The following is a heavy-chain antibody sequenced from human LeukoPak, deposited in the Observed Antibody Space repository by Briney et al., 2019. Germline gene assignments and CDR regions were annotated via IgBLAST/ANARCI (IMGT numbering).Heavy chain of an antibody. V-gene: IGHV3-11*04. CDR1: GFTFSDYY. D-gene: IGHD2-21*01. J-gene: IGHJ3*01. Sequence: GGSLRLSCAASGFTFSDYYMGWFRLAPGKGLEWVSYISSLGSNIYYVESVKGRFTISRDNAENSVHLQMNSLSAEDTAVYYCARGGLLVVMGAFDLWGQGTRVTVSS. CDR2: ISSLGSNI. CDR3: ARGGLLVVMGAFDL.